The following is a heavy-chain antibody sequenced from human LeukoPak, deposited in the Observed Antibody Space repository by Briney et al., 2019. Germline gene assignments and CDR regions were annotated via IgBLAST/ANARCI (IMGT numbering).Heavy chain of an antibody. Sequence: PGGSLRLSCAASGFTFSSYEMNWVRQAPGKGLEWVSYISSSGSTIYYADSVKGRFTISRDNAKNSLYLKMNSLRAEDTAVYYCARASVRFLEWLPYFDYWGQGTLVTVSS. CDR2: ISSSGSTI. V-gene: IGHV3-48*03. CDR1: GFTFSSYE. D-gene: IGHD3-3*01. CDR3: ARASVRFLEWLPYFDY. J-gene: IGHJ4*02.